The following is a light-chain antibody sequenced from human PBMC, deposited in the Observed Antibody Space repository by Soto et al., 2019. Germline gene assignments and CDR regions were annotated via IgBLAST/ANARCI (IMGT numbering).Light chain of an antibody. CDR2: AAS. CDR1: QSVSKS. J-gene: IGKJ5*01. CDR3: QQRNNWPPIT. Sequence: EIVLTQSPATLSLSPGERATLSCRASQSVSKSLAWYQQKPGQAPRLLIYAASNRASGIPARFSGGGSGTDFTLTISSLEPEDLAVYYCQQRNNWPPITFGQGTRLEIK. V-gene: IGKV3-11*01.